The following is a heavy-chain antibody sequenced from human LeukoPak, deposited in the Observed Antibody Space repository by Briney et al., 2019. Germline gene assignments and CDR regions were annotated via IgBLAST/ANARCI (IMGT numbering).Heavy chain of an antibody. CDR2: ISASGGST. V-gene: IGHV3-23*01. D-gene: IGHD2-2*01. CDR3: ARDNSPYIVVVPAAIDY. CDR1: EFTFNNYA. J-gene: IGHJ4*02. Sequence: GGSLRLSCAASEFTFNNYAMSWFRQAPGKGLEWVSVISASGGSTHYADSVKGRFTISRDNSKNTLYLQMNSLRAEDTAVYYCARDNSPYIVVVPAAIDYWGQGTLVTVSS.